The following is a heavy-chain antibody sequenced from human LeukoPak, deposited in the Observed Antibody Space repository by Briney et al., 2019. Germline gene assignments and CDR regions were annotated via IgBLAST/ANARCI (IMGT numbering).Heavy chain of an antibody. Sequence: GGSLRLSCAASGFTFSSYAMTWVRQAPGKGLEWVSGISASGVSTYYADSVKGHFTISRDNSKNTLSLQMNSLRAEDTAVYYCAKASRSIKVVLITTSYYFDYWGQGTLVTVSS. V-gene: IGHV3-23*01. CDR3: AKASRSIKVVLITTSYYFDY. J-gene: IGHJ4*02. CDR1: GFTFSSYA. D-gene: IGHD3-22*01. CDR2: ISASGVST.